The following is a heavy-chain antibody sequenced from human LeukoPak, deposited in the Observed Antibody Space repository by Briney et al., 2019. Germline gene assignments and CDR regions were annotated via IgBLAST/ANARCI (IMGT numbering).Heavy chain of an antibody. D-gene: IGHD2-2*03. J-gene: IGHJ6*03. CDR1: GYTFTNYG. CDR2: ISTYNGNT. Sequence: ASVKVSCKASGYTFTNYGISWVRQAPGQGPEWMGWISTYNGNTNYAQKLQDRVTMTTDTSTSTAYMELRSLRSDDTAVYYCARGSLDIVVVPAAMMGARDYYYYYMDVWGKGTTVTVSS. CDR3: ARGSLDIVVVPAAMMGARDYYYYYMDV. V-gene: IGHV1-18*01.